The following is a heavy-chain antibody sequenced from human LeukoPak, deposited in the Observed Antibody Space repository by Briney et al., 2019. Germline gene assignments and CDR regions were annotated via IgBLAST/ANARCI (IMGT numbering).Heavy chain of an antibody. CDR2: MSYDGSNK. Sequence: GGSLRLSCAASGFTFAIYAMHWVSQAPGKGLEWVAVMSYDGSNKYYADSVKGRFTISRDNSRNTLHLQMSSLRVADTAVYYCARDQVELCSSGSSYAIDKWGPRTLVAVSS. CDR1: GFTFAIYA. CDR3: ARDQVELCSSGSSYAIDK. V-gene: IGHV3-30*04. D-gene: IGHD2-15*01. J-gene: IGHJ4*02.